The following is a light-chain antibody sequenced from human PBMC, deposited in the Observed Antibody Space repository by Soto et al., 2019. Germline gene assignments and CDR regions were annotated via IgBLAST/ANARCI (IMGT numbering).Light chain of an antibody. CDR1: SSDVGNYNY. V-gene: IGLV2-14*01. Sequence: QSVLTQPASVSGSPGQSITISCTGTSSDVGNYNYVSWYQQHPGKAPELMIYDVSYRPSGVSNRFSGSKSGNTASLTISGLQAEDEADYYCNSYTSSSTVLFGGGTKLTVL. J-gene: IGLJ2*01. CDR2: DVS. CDR3: NSYTSSSTVL.